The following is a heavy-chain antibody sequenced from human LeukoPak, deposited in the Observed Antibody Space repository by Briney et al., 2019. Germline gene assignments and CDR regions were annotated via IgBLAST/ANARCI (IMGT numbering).Heavy chain of an antibody. D-gene: IGHD3-22*01. CDR2: IIPILGIA. Sequence: SVKVSCKASGGTFSSYAISGVRQAPGQGLEWMGRIIPILGIANYAQKFQGRVTITADKSTSTAYMELSSLRSEDTAVYYCARDRGDYYDSSGYPHDAFDIWGQGTMVTVSS. J-gene: IGHJ3*02. V-gene: IGHV1-69*04. CDR3: ARDRGDYYDSSGYPHDAFDI. CDR1: GGTFSSYA.